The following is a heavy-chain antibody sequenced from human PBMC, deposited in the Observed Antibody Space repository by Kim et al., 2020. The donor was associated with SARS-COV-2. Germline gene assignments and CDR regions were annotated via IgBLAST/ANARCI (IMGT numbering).Heavy chain of an antibody. CDR3: ARAGGGMVAPENKNFDY. V-gene: IGHV3-21*01. CDR1: GFTFTSYT. Sequence: GGSLRLSCAASGFTFTSYTMNWVRQAPGKGLEWLSSITAAGDIYYADSLKGRFTISRDNAKNSLFLQMNSLRAEDTAVYYCARAGGGMVAPENKNFDYWGQGTLVTVSS. J-gene: IGHJ4*01. CDR2: ITAAGDI. D-gene: IGHD1-26*01.